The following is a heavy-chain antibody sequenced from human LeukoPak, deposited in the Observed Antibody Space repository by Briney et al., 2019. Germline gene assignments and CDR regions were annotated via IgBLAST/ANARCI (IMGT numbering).Heavy chain of an antibody. CDR2: ISWNSGSI. V-gene: IGHV3-9*01. D-gene: IGHD3-9*01. CDR1: GFTFDDYA. CDR3: AKDFRYDILTGPWGLFDY. J-gene: IGHJ4*02. Sequence: GRSLRLSCAASGFTFDDYAMHWVRQAPGKGLEWVSGISWNSGSIGYADSVKGRFTISRDNAKNSLYLQMNSLRAEDTALYYCAKDFRYDILTGPWGLFDYWGQGTLVTVSS.